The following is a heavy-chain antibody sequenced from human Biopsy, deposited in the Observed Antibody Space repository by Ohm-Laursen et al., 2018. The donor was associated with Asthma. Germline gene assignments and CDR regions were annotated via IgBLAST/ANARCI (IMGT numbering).Heavy chain of an antibody. CDR1: GFTFSSYG. CDR3: AKWDTYYDFWSGYYTRYNYYYYGMDV. CDR2: ISYDGSTK. V-gene: IGHV3-30*18. J-gene: IGHJ6*02. Sequence: SLRLSCTASGFTFSSYGMHWVRQAPGKGLEWVAVISYDGSTKYYADSVKGRFTISRDNSKNTLYLQMNSLRAEDTAVYYCAKWDTYYDFWSGYYTRYNYYYYGMDVWGQGTTVTVSS. D-gene: IGHD3-3*01.